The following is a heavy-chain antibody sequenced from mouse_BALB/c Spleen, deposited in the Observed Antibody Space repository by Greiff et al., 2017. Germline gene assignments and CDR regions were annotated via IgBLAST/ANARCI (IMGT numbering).Heavy chain of an antibody. CDR1: GYSITSDYA. J-gene: IGHJ3*01. CDR3: AKKVYYGYGFAY. CDR2: ISYSGST. D-gene: IGHD2-2*01. V-gene: IGHV3-2*02. Sequence: VQLQESGPGLVKPSQSLSLTCTVTGYSITSDYAWNWIRQFPGNKLEWMGYISYSGSTSYNPSLKSRISITRDTSKNQFFLQLNSVTTEDTATYYCAKKVYYGYGFAYWGQGTLVTVSA.